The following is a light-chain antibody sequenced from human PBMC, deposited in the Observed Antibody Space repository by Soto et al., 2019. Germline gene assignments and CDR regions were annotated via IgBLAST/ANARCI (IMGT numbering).Light chain of an antibody. CDR3: QQYGNLPLT. Sequence: IVLTQSPGTLSFSPGERATLSCRASQSVSSSSLGWYQQKPGQAPRLLIYRVSSRATGVPDRFSGSGSGTDYTLTISRLEPEDFAVYYCQQYGNLPLTFGGGTKVDI. J-gene: IGKJ4*01. CDR2: RVS. V-gene: IGKV3-20*01. CDR1: QSVSSSS.